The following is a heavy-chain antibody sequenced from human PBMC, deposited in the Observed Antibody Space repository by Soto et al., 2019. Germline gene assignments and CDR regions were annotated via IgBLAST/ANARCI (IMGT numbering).Heavy chain of an antibody. CDR2: IYYSGST. CDR3: ARSRGGYFDY. D-gene: IGHD3-22*01. J-gene: IGHJ4*02. Sequence: QVQLQESGPGLVKPSETLSLTCTVSGVSISSYYWSWIRQPPGKGLEWIGYIYYSGSTNYNPSLXSXVXIPXDTSTNQFSLKLSSVTAADTAVYYCARSRGGYFDYWGQGTLVTVSS. CDR1: GVSISSYY. V-gene: IGHV4-59*01.